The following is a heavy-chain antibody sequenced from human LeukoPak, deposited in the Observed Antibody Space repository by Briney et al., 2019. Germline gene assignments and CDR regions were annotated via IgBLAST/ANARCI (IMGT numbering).Heavy chain of an antibody. D-gene: IGHD6-13*01. Sequence: GGSLRLSCAASGFTLSSYAMSWVRQAAGKGLQWVSAISDSGGSAHYADSVKGRFTISRDNSKNTLYLQMNSLRAEDTAVYYCATSPGEAAGSSSLDYWGQGTLITVSS. J-gene: IGHJ4*02. CDR1: GFTLSSYA. CDR2: ISDSGGSA. CDR3: ATSPGEAAGSSSLDY. V-gene: IGHV3-23*01.